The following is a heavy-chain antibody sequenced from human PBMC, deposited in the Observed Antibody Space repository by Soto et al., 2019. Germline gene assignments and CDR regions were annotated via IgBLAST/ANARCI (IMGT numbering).Heavy chain of an antibody. CDR2: VHTSGST. CDR3: AREKPVDYKGWLDH. CDR1: GYSISSYF. D-gene: IGHD3-10*01. J-gene: IGHJ4*02. V-gene: IGHV4-4*07. Sequence: SETLSLTCTFSGYSISSYFWSWILQPSGKGLEWIGLVHTSGSTTYNPSLKSRVTMSVDTSKSQFSLKLTSVTAADTAVYYCAREKPVDYKGWLDHWGQGTMLTVSS.